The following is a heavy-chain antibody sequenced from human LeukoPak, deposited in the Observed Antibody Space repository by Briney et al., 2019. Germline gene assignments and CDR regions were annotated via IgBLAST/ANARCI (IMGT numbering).Heavy chain of an antibody. D-gene: IGHD4-17*01. J-gene: IGHJ4*02. Sequence: PGGSLRLSCAASGFTFSSYSMNWVRQAPGKGLEWVANIKQDGSEKYYVYSVRGRFTISRDNAKNSLYLQMNSLRAEDTAVYYCARVFIGDYGDYQFDYWGQGTLVTVSS. CDR1: GFTFSSYS. V-gene: IGHV3-7*01. CDR3: ARVFIGDYGDYQFDY. CDR2: IKQDGSEK.